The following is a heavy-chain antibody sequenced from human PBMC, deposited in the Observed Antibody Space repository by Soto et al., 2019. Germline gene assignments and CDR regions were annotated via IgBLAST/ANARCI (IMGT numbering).Heavy chain of an antibody. D-gene: IGHD3-10*01. Sequence: SETLSLTCTVSCGSISSYYWSWIRQPPGKGLEWIGYIYYSGSTNYNPSLKSRVTISVDTSKNQFSLKLSSVTAADTAVYYCAGMVRGVTYYYYYGMDVWGQGTTVTVSS. CDR3: AGMVRGVTYYYYYGMDV. CDR2: IYYSGST. CDR1: CGSISSYY. J-gene: IGHJ6*02. V-gene: IGHV4-59*01.